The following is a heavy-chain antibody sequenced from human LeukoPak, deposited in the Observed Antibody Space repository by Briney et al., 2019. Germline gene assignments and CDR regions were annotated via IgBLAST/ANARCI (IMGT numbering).Heavy chain of an antibody. J-gene: IGHJ3*02. Sequence: SETLSLTCTVSGGSISSYYWSWIRQPPGKGLEWIGFIYHSASTHFNPSLKRRVTISVDTSKNQFSLKLSSVTAADTAVYYCARFHKRYNWDDRDAFDIWGQGTMVAVSS. CDR2: IYHSAST. CDR3: ARFHKRYNWDDRDAFDI. V-gene: IGHV4-59*01. D-gene: IGHD1-20*01. CDR1: GGSISSYY.